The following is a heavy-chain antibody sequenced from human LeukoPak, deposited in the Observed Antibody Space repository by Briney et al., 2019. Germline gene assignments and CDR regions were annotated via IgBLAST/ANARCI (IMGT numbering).Heavy chain of an antibody. J-gene: IGHJ4*02. CDR2: IKSKGDGETT. D-gene: IGHD3-10*01. CDR3: ATNLGLTMIRGVIVH. CDR1: GFTFTNAW. Sequence: GGSLRLSCAASGFTFTNAWMTWVRQAPGKGLEWVGRIKSKGDGETTDYAAPVKGRFTMSRDDSKATLYLQMNSLKAEDTAVYYCATNLGLTMIRGVIVHWGQGALVTVSS. V-gene: IGHV3-15*01.